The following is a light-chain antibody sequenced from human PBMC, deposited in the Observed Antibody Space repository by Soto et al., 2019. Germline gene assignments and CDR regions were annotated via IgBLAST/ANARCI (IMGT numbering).Light chain of an antibody. CDR2: GAS. J-gene: IGKJ2*01. Sequence: EIVLTQSPGTLSLSPGERATLSCRASQSITSNFLAWYQQKPGQAPRLLIYGASTRAAGVPDRFSGSGSGTDFTLTITRLEPEDFAVYYCQQYGRSPLMYTFGPGTKPGV. CDR1: QSITSNF. CDR3: QQYGRSPLMYT. V-gene: IGKV3-20*01.